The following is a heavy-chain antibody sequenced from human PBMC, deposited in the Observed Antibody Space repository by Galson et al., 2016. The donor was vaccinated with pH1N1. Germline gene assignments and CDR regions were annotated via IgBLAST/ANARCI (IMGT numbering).Heavy chain of an antibody. J-gene: IGHJ4*02. D-gene: IGHD2-15*01. CDR1: GFSLSTRRVG. CDR3: ARQLGGCTDGSCRPRRSDF. V-gene: IGHV2-5*02. Sequence: PALVKPTQTLTLTCTFSGFSLSTRRVGVGWIRQPPGKALGWLALVYWDDDKRYSPSLTTRLTITQDTSRNQVVLTMTNMHPVDTGTYYCARQLGGCTDGSCRPRRSDFWGQGNLVIVPS. CDR2: VYWDDDK.